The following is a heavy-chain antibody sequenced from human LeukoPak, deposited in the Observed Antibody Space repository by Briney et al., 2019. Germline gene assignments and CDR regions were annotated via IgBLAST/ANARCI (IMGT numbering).Heavy chain of an antibody. Sequence: ASVKVSCKASGYTFTVYYMHWVRQAPGQGLEWMGWINPNSGGTNYAQKFQGRVTMTRDTSISTAYMELSRLRSDDTAVYYCARQKVGKDYYYYGMDVWGQGTTVTVSS. CDR3: ARQKVGKDYYYYGMDV. V-gene: IGHV1-2*02. CDR2: INPNSGGT. J-gene: IGHJ6*02. D-gene: IGHD1-26*01. CDR1: GYTFTVYY.